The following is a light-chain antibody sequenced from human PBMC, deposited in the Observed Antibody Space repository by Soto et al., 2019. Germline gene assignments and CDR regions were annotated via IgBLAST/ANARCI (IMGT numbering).Light chain of an antibody. CDR1: QGIIDY. J-gene: IGKJ1*01. CDR2: AAS. CDR3: QKYNSAPRT. Sequence: DIQMTQSPSSLSASVGDRVTITCRASQGIIDYLAWYQQRPGKPPRLLIYAASTLQSGVTSRFSGSGAGTEFTLTISSLQPEDVATYYCQKYNSAPRTFGQGTKVEIK. V-gene: IGKV1-27*01.